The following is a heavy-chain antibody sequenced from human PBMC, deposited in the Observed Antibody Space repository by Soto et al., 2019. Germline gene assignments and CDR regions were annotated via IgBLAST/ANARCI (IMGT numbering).Heavy chain of an antibody. CDR1: GFSLSTSGVG. V-gene: IGHV2-5*02. D-gene: IGHD6-13*01. CDR3: AHKASSTWTEDAFDI. CDR2: IYWDDDK. Sequence: QITLKESGPPLVKPTQTLTLTCTFSGFSLSTSGVGVGWIRQPPGKALEWLALIYWDDDKRYSPSLKSRLTNPKATSKNQVVLTMTNMDPVDTAPYYCAHKASSTWTEDAFDIWGQGTMVTVSS. J-gene: IGHJ3*02.